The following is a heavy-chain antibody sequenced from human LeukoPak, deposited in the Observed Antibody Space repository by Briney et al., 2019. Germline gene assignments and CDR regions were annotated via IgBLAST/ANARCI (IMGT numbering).Heavy chain of an antibody. CDR3: ARQGAAGKYYYYYMDV. D-gene: IGHD6-13*01. Sequence: GESLKISCQGSGYHFPIYWFGWVRQLPGQGLEWMGIIYPDDSNTIYGPSFQGQVTISADKSINTAYLEWSSLKASDTAIYYCARQGAAGKYYYYYMDVWGKGTTVTVSS. CDR2: IYPDDSNT. J-gene: IGHJ6*03. CDR1: GYHFPIYW. V-gene: IGHV5-51*01.